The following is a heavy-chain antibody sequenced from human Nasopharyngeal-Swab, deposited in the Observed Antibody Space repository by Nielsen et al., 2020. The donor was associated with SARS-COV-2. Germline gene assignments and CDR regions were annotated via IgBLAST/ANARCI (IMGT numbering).Heavy chain of an antibody. V-gene: IGHV2-70*01. CDR1: GFSLSASGFC. CDR2: IDWDDSK. CDR3: ARSTYLHSSGRRGLDV. Sequence: SGPTLVKPTQTLTLTCSVSGFSLSASGFCVNWIRQPPGRALEWLAVIDWDDSKSYNLSLRSRLAIYKDTFRDEVVLTVANMDPLDTGTYFCARSTYLHSSGRRGLDVWGQGTTVTVSS. J-gene: IGHJ6*02. D-gene: IGHD3-10*01.